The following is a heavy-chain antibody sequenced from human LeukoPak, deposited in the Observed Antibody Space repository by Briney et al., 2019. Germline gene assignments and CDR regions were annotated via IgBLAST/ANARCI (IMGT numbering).Heavy chain of an antibody. J-gene: IGHJ6*03. CDR3: AKGSVRGVSYYYYMDV. CDR2: IKRDGSEK. V-gene: IGHV3-7*01. Sequence: GGSLRLSCAASGFTFSGSWMAWVRQAPGKGLEWVANIKRDGSEKFYVDSVKGRFTISRDNSKNTLYLQMNSLRVEDTAVYYCAKGSVRGVSYYYYMDVWGKGTTVTVSS. CDR1: GFTFSGSW. D-gene: IGHD3-10*01.